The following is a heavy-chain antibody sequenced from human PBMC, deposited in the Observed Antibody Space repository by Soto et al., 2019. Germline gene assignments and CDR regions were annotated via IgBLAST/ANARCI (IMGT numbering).Heavy chain of an antibody. J-gene: IGHJ5*02. CDR3: ARDYSSGWSTNFWGKGENWFDP. Sequence: ASVKVSCKASGYSFTSYAISWVRQAPGQGLEWMGWINAYNGNTNYAQKFQGRVTMTRNTSISTAYMELSSLRSDDTAVYYCARDYSSGWSTNFWGKGENWFDPWGQGTLVTVSS. V-gene: IGHV1-18*01. CDR2: INAYNGNT. D-gene: IGHD6-19*01. CDR1: GYSFTSYA.